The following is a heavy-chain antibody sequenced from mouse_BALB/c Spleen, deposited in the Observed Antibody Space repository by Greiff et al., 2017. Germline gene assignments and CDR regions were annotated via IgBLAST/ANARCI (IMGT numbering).Heavy chain of an antibody. CDR2: ISSGGSYT. Sequence: DVMLVESGGGLVKPGGSLKLSCAASGFTFSSYAMSWVRQTPEKRLEWVATISSGGSYTYYPDSVKGRFTISRDNAKNTLYLQMSSLRSEDTAMYYCARQEYGNSAWFAYWGQGTLVTVSA. J-gene: IGHJ3*01. V-gene: IGHV5-9-3*01. CDR3: ARQEYGNSAWFAY. CDR1: GFTFSSYA. D-gene: IGHD2-10*02.